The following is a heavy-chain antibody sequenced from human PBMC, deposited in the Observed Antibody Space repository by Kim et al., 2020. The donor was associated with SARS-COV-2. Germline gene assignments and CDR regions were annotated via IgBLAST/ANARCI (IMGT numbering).Heavy chain of an antibody. J-gene: IGHJ4*02. Sequence: ASVTVSCKASGYTFTGYYMHWVRQAPGQGLEWMGRINPNSGGTNYAQKFQGRVTMTRDTSISTAYMELSRLRSDDTAVYYCAREGRGYSYGYQDYWGQGTLVTVSS. V-gene: IGHV1-2*06. CDR3: AREGRGYSYGYQDY. CDR2: INPNSGGT. CDR1: GYTFTGYY. D-gene: IGHD5-18*01.